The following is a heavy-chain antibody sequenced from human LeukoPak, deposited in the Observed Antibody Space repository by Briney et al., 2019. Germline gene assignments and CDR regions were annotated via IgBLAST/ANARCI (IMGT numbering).Heavy chain of an antibody. Sequence: SETLSLTCTVSDGSISGYYWSWVRQPPGKGLESIGFIYHTGSTNYNPSLKSRVTISVDTSKNQFSLKLSSVTAADTAVYYCARGGVMVAGTPYYYYGMDVWGQGTTVTVSS. V-gene: IGHV4-59*12. J-gene: IGHJ6*02. CDR3: ARGGVMVAGTPYYYYGMDV. CDR2: IYHTGST. CDR1: DGSISGYY. D-gene: IGHD2-8*01.